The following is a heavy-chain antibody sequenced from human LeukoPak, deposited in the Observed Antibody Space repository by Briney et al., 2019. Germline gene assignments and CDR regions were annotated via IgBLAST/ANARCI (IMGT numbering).Heavy chain of an antibody. Sequence: TSETLSLTCTVSGDSISSGDYYWSWIRQPAGKGLEWIGRISSSGSTNYNPSLKSRVTISVDTSKNQFSLKLSSVTAADTAVYYCARHFGVGSSGWYYYYYYMDVWGKGTTVTISS. D-gene: IGHD6-19*01. CDR3: ARHFGVGSSGWYYYYYYMDV. CDR1: GDSISSGDYY. J-gene: IGHJ6*03. CDR2: ISSSGST. V-gene: IGHV4-61*02.